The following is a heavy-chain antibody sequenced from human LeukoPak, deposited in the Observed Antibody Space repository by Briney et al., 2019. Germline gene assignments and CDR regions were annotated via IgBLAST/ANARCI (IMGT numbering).Heavy chain of an antibody. CDR3: ARDWNTDGFDP. Sequence: PGGSLRLSCAASGFTFSSYGMHWVRQAPGKGLEWVAVIWYDGSNKYYADSVKGRFTISRDNSKNTLYLQMNSLRAEDTAVYYCARDWNTDGFDPWGQGTLVTVSS. V-gene: IGHV3-33*01. J-gene: IGHJ5*02. CDR2: IWYDGSNK. D-gene: IGHD5-18*01. CDR1: GFTFSSYG.